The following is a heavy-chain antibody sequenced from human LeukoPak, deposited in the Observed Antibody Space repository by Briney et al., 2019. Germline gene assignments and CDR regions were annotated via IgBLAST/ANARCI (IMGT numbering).Heavy chain of an antibody. CDR2: ISSSSSYI. D-gene: IGHD3-10*01. Sequence: GGSLRLSCAASGFTFSSYSMNWVRQAPGKGLEWVSSISSSSSYIYYADSVKGRFTISRDNAKNSLYLQMNSLRAEDTAVYYCARDLWDIGYPSSGSYSSLDYWGQGTLVTVSS. CDR1: GFTFSSYS. CDR3: ARDLWDIGYPSSGSYSSLDY. V-gene: IGHV3-21*01. J-gene: IGHJ4*02.